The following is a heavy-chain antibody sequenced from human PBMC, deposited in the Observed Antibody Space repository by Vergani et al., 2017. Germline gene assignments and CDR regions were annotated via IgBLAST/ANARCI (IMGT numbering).Heavy chain of an antibody. CDR1: GGSISSGGYS. Sequence: QLQLQESGSGLVKPSQTLSLTCAVSGGSISSGGYSWSWIRQPPGKGQEWIGRIHTSGSTNYNPSLKSRVTMSEDTSKNQFSLNLTSVTAAATAVYFCARGSCLGGRCYMPLFDYLGQGILVTVSS. J-gene: IGHJ4*02. CDR3: ARGSCLGGRCYMPLFDY. CDR2: IHTSGST. D-gene: IGHD2-15*01. V-gene: IGHV4-30-2*03.